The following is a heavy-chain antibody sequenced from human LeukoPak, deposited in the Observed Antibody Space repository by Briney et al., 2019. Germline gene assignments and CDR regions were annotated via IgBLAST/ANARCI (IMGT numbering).Heavy chain of an antibody. J-gene: IGHJ4*02. CDR3: AREQGGYSGSADY. D-gene: IGHD5-12*01. V-gene: IGHV1-18*01. CDR1: GYTFSSYG. CDR2: INAYNGNT. Sequence: ASVKVSCKASGYTFSSYGISWVRQAPGQGLEWMGWINAYNGNTNYAQKFQGGVTMTTDTSTTTAYMELRSLRSDDTAVYYCAREQGGYSGSADYWGQGTLVTVSS.